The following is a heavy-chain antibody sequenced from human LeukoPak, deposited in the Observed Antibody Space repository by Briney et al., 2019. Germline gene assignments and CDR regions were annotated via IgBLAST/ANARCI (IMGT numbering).Heavy chain of an antibody. CDR1: GFTFSAYT. V-gene: IGHV3-30*18. J-gene: IGHJ4*02. D-gene: IGHD1-26*01. CDR3: AKDRVRVWELRRGIYYFDY. Sequence: PGGSLRLSCAASGFTFSAYTMNWVRQAPGKGLEWVAVISYDGSNKYYADSVKGRFTISRDNSKNTLYLQMNSLRAEDTAVYYCAKDRVRVWELRRGIYYFDYWGQGTLVTVSS. CDR2: ISYDGSNK.